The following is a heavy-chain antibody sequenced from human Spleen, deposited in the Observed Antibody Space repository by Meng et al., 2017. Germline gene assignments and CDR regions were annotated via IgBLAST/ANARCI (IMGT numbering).Heavy chain of an antibody. CDR2: INHSRGT. D-gene: IGHD3-10*02. CDR3: ARAYDWGFFDL. J-gene: IGHJ2*01. CDR1: GGSFSGYY. Sequence: QVQLQQWGAGLLKPSETLSLTCAVYGGSFSGYYWSWIRQPPGKGLEWIGEINHSRGTTYNQSLKTRVTISVDTSKNQFSLRLTSVTAADTAVYYCARAYDWGFFDLWGRGTLVTVSS. V-gene: IGHV4-34*01.